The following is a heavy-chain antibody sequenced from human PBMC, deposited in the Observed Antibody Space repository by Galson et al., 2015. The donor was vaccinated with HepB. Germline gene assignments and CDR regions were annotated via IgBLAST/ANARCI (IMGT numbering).Heavy chain of an antibody. V-gene: IGHV1-18*01. CDR3: ARPFSSSTDDAFDI. Sequence: SVTVSCKASGYTFTSYGISWVRQAPGQGLEWMGWISAYNGNTNYAQKLQGRVTMTTDTSTSTAYMELRSLRSDDTAVYYCARPFSSSTDDAFDIWGQGTMVTVSS. CDR1: GYTFTSYG. J-gene: IGHJ3*02. D-gene: IGHD6-13*01. CDR2: ISAYNGNT.